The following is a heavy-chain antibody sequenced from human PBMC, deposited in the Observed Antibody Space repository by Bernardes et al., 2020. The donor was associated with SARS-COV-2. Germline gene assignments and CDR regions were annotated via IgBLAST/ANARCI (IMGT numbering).Heavy chain of an antibody. D-gene: IGHD3-10*01. V-gene: IGHV1-46*01. CDR2: INPSGGGT. CDR1: GYTFLSYH. Sequence: ASVKVSCKASGYTFLSYHMHWVRQAPGQGLEWMGVINPSGGGTIYAPKFQGRVTMTRDTSTSTVYIDLSSLRSEDTAVFYCARGTYGSGSFGSLDIWGQGTMVTVSS. CDR3: ARGTYGSGSFGSLDI. J-gene: IGHJ3*02.